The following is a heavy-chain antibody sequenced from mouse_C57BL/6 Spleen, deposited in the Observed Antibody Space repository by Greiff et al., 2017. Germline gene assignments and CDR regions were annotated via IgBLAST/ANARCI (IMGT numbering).Heavy chain of an antibody. Sequence: DVQLQESGTVLARPGASVKMSCKTSGYTFTSYWMHWVKQRPGQGLEWIGAIYPGNSDTSYNQKFKGKAKLTAVTSASTAYMELSSLTNEDSAVXFCTRDPYYYGSRIWYFDVWGTGTTVTVSS. J-gene: IGHJ1*03. CDR2: IYPGNSDT. D-gene: IGHD1-1*01. CDR3: TRDPYYYGSRIWYFDV. V-gene: IGHV1-5*01. CDR1: GYTFTSYW.